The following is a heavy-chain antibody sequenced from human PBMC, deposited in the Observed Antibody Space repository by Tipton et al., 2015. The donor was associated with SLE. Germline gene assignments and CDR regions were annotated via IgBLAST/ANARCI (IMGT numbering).Heavy chain of an antibody. Sequence: TLSLTCTVSGGSISSYYWSWIRQPPGKGLEWIGYIYYSGSTNYNPSLKSRVTISVDTSKKQFSLKVSSVTAADTAVYYCARGGIAAAGRDFDYWGQGTLVTVSS. CDR2: IYYSGST. V-gene: IGHV4-59*12. D-gene: IGHD6-13*01. J-gene: IGHJ4*02. CDR3: ARGGIAAAGRDFDY. CDR1: GGSISSYY.